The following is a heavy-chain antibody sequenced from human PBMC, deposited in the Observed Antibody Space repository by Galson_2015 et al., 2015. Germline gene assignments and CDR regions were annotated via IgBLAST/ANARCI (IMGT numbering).Heavy chain of an antibody. CDR2: IGDSGANT. D-gene: IGHD2-15*01. J-gene: IGHJ4*02. Sequence: SLRLSCAVSGFTFSSYAMCWVRQAPGTGLEGVSSIGDSGANTKYADSVKGRFTISRDNSKNTLYLQMNSLRGDDTAVYYCAKGGPYCSGGNCHGVFDSWGQGTLVTVSS. CDR1: GFTFSSYA. V-gene: IGHV3-23*01. CDR3: AKGGPYCSGGNCHGVFDS.